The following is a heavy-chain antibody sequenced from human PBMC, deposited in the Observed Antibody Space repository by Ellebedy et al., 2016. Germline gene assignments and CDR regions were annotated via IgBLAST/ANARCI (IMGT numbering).Heavy chain of an antibody. CDR1: GYSFTSYG. CDR2: ISAYNGNT. Sequence: ASVKVSXXASGYSFTSYGITWVRQAPGQGLEWMGWISAYNGNTNHARNLQGRVTMTTDTTTSTAYMELRSLRSDDTAVYYCARSGRWDVVVPAAERDYYYYYGMDVWGQGTTVTVSS. V-gene: IGHV1-18*01. CDR3: ARSGRWDVVVPAAERDYYYYYGMDV. J-gene: IGHJ6*02. D-gene: IGHD2-2*01.